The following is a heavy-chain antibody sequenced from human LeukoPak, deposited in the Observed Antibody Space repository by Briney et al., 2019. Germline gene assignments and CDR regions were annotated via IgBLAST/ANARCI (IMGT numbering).Heavy chain of an antibody. D-gene: IGHD3-9*01. CDR1: GGSISSGSYY. V-gene: IGHV4-61*02. J-gene: IGHJ2*01. Sequence: PSETLSLTCTVSGGSISSGSYYWSWIRQPAGKGLEWIGRIYTSGSTNYNPSLKSRVTISVDTSKNQFSLKLSSVTAADTAVYYCARDGPTYYDILTGYYEDWYFDLWGRGTLVTVSS. CDR3: ARDGPTYYDILTGYYEDWYFDL. CDR2: IYTSGST.